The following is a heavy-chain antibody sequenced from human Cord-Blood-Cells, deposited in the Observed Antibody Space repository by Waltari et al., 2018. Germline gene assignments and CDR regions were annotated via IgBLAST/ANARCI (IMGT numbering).Heavy chain of an antibody. V-gene: IGHV1-18*01. D-gene: IGHD1-26*01. Sequence: QVQLVQSGAEVKKPGASVKVSCKASGYTFTSYGISWVRQAPGHGREWMGWISAYNGNTNYAQKNRDRGTRTTKTSTSTASKRLRSMISADTAVYYCARDEEGGGSYYYYYYYGMDVWGQGTTVTVSS. CDR1: GYTFTSYG. CDR2: ISAYNGNT. J-gene: IGHJ6*02. CDR3: ARDEEGGGSYYYYYYYGMDV.